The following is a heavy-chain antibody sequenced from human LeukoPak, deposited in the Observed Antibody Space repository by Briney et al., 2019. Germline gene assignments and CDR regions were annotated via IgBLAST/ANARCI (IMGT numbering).Heavy chain of an antibody. CDR2: IYTSGST. D-gene: IGHD2-2*01. CDR1: GGSISSYY. J-gene: IGHJ5*02. Sequence: SETLSLTCTVSGGSISSYYWSWIRQPAGKGLEWIGRIYTSGSTNYNPSLKSRVTMSVDTSKNQFSLKLSSVTAADTAVYYCARDYPPPPDIVVVPDQNWFDPWGQGTLVTVSS. CDR3: ARDYPPPPDIVVVPDQNWFDP. V-gene: IGHV4-4*07.